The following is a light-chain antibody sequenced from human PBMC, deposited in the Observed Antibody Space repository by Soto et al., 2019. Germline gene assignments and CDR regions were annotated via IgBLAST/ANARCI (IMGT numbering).Light chain of an antibody. J-gene: IGLJ1*01. CDR2: EVS. Sequence: QSALTQPASVSGSPGQSITISCTGTSSDVGGYNYVSWYQQHPGKAPKLMIYEVSNRPSGVSNRFSGSNSGNTASLTISGLQDEDDADYYGSSYTSSSTYVFGTGTKLTVL. CDR1: SSDVGGYNY. V-gene: IGLV2-14*01. CDR3: SSYTSSSTYV.